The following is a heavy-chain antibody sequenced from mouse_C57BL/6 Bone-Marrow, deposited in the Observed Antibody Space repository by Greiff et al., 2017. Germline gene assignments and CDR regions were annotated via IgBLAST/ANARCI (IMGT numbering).Heavy chain of an antibody. CDR2: INPGSGGT. V-gene: IGHV1-54*01. CDR1: GYAFTNYL. CDR3: ARAYGSSDWYFDV. J-gene: IGHJ1*03. Sequence: QVQLQQSGAELVRPGTSVKVSCKASGYAFTNYLIEWVKQRPGQGLEWIGVINPGSGGTNYNEKFKGKATLTADKSSSTAYMQLSSLTSEDSAVYFCARAYGSSDWYFDVWGTGTTVTVSS. D-gene: IGHD1-1*01.